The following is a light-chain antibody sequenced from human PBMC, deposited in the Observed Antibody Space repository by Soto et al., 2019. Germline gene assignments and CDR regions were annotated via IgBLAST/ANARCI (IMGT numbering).Light chain of an antibody. Sequence: QSVLTQPASVSGSPGQSITISCTGTSSDVGGYNYVSWYQQHPGKVPKLMIYEVSDRPSGVSDRFSGSKSGNTASLTISGLQAEDEADYYCSSYIPTSVLYVFGTGTKLTVL. CDR1: SSDVGGYNY. CDR2: EVS. V-gene: IGLV2-14*01. CDR3: SSYIPTSVLYV. J-gene: IGLJ1*01.